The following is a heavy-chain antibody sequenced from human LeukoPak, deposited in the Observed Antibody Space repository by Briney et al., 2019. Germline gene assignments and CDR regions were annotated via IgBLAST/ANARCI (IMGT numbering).Heavy chain of an antibody. CDR1: GGSITSSFY. D-gene: IGHD6-19*01. CDR2: IYNSGGT. J-gene: IGHJ4*02. V-gene: IGHV4-59*01. Sequence: SETLSLTCTVSGGSITSSFYWSWIRQSPGKGLEWIGYIYNSGGTKYNPSLKSRLTISVDTSKNQFSLNLSSVTAADTAVYYCASSIAVAGTFDYWGQGTLVTVSS. CDR3: ASSIAVAGTFDY.